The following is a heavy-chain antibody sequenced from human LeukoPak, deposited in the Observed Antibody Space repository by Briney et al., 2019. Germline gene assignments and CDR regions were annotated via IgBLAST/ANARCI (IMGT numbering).Heavy chain of an antibody. Sequence: PSETLSLTCAVYGGSFSGYYWSWIRQPPGKGLEWIGEINHGGSTNYNPSLKSRVTISVDTSKNQFSLKLSSVTAADTAVYYCARGRLWPQLLDYWGQGTLVTVSS. CDR2: INHGGST. J-gene: IGHJ4*02. D-gene: IGHD5-24*01. CDR3: ARGRLWPQLLDY. CDR1: GGSFSGYY. V-gene: IGHV4-34*01.